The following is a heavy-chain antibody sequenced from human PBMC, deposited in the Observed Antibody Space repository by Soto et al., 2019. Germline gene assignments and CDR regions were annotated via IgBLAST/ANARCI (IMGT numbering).Heavy chain of an antibody. D-gene: IGHD3-16*02. Sequence: QVQLVESGGGVVQPGRSLRLSCAASGFTFSSYGMHWVRQAPGKGLEWVAVIWYDGSNKYYADSVKGRFTISRDNSKNTLYLQMNRLRAEDTAVYYCAREAYDYVWGSYRPPDYYYYYGMDVWGQGTTVTVSS. V-gene: IGHV3-33*01. CDR3: AREAYDYVWGSYRPPDYYYYYGMDV. CDR2: IWYDGSNK. CDR1: GFTFSSYG. J-gene: IGHJ6*02.